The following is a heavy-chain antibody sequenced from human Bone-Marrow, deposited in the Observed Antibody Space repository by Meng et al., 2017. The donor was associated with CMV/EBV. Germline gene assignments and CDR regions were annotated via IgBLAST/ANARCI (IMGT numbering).Heavy chain of an antibody. CDR1: GYTFTSYY. Sequence: ASVKVSCKVSGYTFTSYYMHWVRQAPGQGLEWMGIINPSGCSRGNAQKFQGRVTMTRDTSTSTVYMVLSSLRSEDTAVYYCATVAGMEESDGFDIWGQGTMVTVSS. CDR3: ATVAGMEESDGFDI. CDR2: INPSGCSR. V-gene: IGHV1-46*01. J-gene: IGHJ3*02. D-gene: IGHD6-19*01.